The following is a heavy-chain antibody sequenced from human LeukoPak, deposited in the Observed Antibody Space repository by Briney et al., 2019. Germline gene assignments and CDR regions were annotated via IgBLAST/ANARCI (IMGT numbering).Heavy chain of an antibody. V-gene: IGHV4-34*01. J-gene: IGHJ6*02. CDR2: INHSGST. Sequence: NPSETLSLTCAASGGSFSGYYWSWIRQPPGKGLEWIGEINHSGSTNYNPSLKSRVTISVDTSKNQFSLKLSSVTAADTAVYYCARISPTYYYGMDVWGQGTTVTVSS. CDR1: GGSFSGYY. CDR3: ARISPTYYYGMDV.